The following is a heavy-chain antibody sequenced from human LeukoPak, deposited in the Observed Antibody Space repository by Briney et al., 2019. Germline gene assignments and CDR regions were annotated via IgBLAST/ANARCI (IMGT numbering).Heavy chain of an antibody. CDR1: GFTFSSYS. CDR2: ISPSGSTI. D-gene: IGHD4-17*01. CDR3: ARHGDYDYFDY. J-gene: IGHJ4*02. V-gene: IGHV3-48*04. Sequence: PGGSLRLSRAASGFTFSSYSMNWVRQAPGKGLEWLSYISPSGSTIYYADSVKGRFTISRDNAKSSLYLQMRSLRAEDTAVYYCARHGDYDYFDYWGQGTLVTVSS.